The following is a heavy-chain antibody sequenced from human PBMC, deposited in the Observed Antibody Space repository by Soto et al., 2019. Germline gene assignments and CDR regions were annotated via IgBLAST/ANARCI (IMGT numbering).Heavy chain of an antibody. CDR3: ARGQQLLLNSDAFDI. D-gene: IGHD2-15*01. V-gene: IGHV1-8*01. CDR1: GYTFTNYD. J-gene: IGHJ3*02. Sequence: ASVKVSCKASGYTFTNYDINWVRQATGQGPEWMGWMNPNSGNTGYAQKLQGRVTMTRNTSISTAYMELSSLRSEDTAVYYCARGQQLLLNSDAFDIWGQGTMVTVSS. CDR2: MNPNSGNT.